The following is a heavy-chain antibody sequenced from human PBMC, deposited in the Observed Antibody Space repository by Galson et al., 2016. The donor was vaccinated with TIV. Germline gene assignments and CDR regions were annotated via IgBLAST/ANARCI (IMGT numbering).Heavy chain of an antibody. V-gene: IGHV1-2*02. CDR2: INPDNGVT. CDR3: ARVYFIMSSASFDS. CDR1: GYNFNNFY. J-gene: IGHJ5*01. Sequence: SVKVSCRASGYNFNNFYLHWVRQAPGQGPGWMGWINPDNGVTHYAKQFQGRLTMTRDTSIRTAYLDLRGLRSDDTAVYYCARVYFIMSSASFDSWGQGSLVTVSS. D-gene: IGHD2/OR15-2a*01.